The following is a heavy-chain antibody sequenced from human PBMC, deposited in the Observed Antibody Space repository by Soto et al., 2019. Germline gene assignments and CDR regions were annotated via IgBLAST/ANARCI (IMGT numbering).Heavy chain of an antibody. V-gene: IGHV4-59*11. CDR3: VRGGSWYDS. CDR2: IYSTGSA. D-gene: IGHD3-16*01. J-gene: IGHJ5*01. CDR1: GGAISGRY. Sequence: PSETLSLTCTVSGGAISGRYWSWVRQPPGKGLQWIGYIYSTGSADYNPSLKSRVTISIDTSRNQFFFSLTSVTAADTAVYSCVRGGSWYDSWGQGTLVTGSS.